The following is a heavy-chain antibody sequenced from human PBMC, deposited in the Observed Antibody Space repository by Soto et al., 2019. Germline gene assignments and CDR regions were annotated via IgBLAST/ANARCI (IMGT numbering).Heavy chain of an antibody. V-gene: IGHV2-5*01. CDR1: GFSLSTSGVG. CDR2: IYWNDDK. J-gene: IGHJ5*02. Sequence: SGPTLVKPTQTLTLTCTFSGFSLSTSGVGVGWIRQPPGKALEWLALIYWNDDKRYSPSLKSRLTITKDTSKNQVVLTMTTMDPVDTATYYCAHSPPLLDFWSGYYDWFDPWGQGTLVTVSS. D-gene: IGHD3-3*01. CDR3: AHSPPLLDFWSGYYDWFDP.